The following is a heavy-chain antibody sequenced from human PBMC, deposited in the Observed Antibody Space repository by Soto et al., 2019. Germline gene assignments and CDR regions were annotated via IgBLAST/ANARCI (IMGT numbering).Heavy chain of an antibody. CDR3: AREGITMVRGVILGHDAFDI. CDR1: GYTFTSYY. D-gene: IGHD3-10*01. V-gene: IGHV1-46*03. CDR2: INPSGGST. Sequence: ASVKVSCKASGYTFTSYYMHWVRQAPGQGLERMGIINPSGGSTSYAQKFQGRVTMTRDTSTSTVYMELSSLRSEDTAVYYCAREGITMVRGVILGHDAFDIWGQGTMVTVSS. J-gene: IGHJ3*02.